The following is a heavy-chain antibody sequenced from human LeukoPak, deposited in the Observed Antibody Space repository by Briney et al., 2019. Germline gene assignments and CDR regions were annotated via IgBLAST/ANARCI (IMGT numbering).Heavy chain of an antibody. CDR2: ISSSGSTI. CDR1: GFTFSSYE. D-gene: IGHD1-26*01. J-gene: IGHJ6*03. V-gene: IGHV3-48*03. Sequence: GGSLRLSCAASGFTFSSYEMNWVRQAPGKGLEWVSYISSSGSTIYYADSVKGRFTISRDNAKNSLYLQMNSLRAEDTAVYYCARVEVGATTFYYYYYMDVWGKGTTVTVSS. CDR3: ARVEVGATTFYYYYYMDV.